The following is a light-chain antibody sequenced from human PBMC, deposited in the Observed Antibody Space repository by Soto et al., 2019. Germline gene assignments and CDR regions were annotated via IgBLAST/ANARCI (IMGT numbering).Light chain of an antibody. CDR1: QSVSSN. Sequence: EIVMTQSPATLSVSLGERATLSCRASQSVSSNLVWYQQKPGQAPRLLIYGASTRVTGIPARFSGSGSGTEFTLTISSLQSEDFAVYYCQQYHNWWTFGQGTKVDIK. CDR3: QQYHNWWT. J-gene: IGKJ1*01. CDR2: GAS. V-gene: IGKV3-15*01.